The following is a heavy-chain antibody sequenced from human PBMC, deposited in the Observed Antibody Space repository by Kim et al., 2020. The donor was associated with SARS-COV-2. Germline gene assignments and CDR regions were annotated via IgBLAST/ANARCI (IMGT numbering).Heavy chain of an antibody. V-gene: IGHV3-9*01. CDR1: GFIFDDYA. Sequence: GGSLRLSCAASGFIFDDYAMHWVRQAPGKGLEWVSSISWNSGTMGYADSVKGRFTISRDNAKKSLYLQMNSLRPEDTALYYCTKGGDYDSSGYYDYWGQGTLGTVSP. CDR3: TKGGDYDSSGYYDY. J-gene: IGHJ4*02. D-gene: IGHD3-22*01. CDR2: ISWNSGTM.